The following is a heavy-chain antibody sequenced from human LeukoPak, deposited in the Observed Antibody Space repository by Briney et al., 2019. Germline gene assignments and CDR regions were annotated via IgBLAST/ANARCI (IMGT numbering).Heavy chain of an antibody. D-gene: IGHD6-13*01. V-gene: IGHV4-34*01. CDR2: INHSGST. J-gene: IGHJ3*02. CDR1: GGSFGGYY. Sequence: PSETLSLTCAVYGGSFGGYYWSWIRQPPGKGLEWIGEINHSGSTNYNPSLKSRVTISVDTSKNQFSLKLSSVTAADTAVYYCARGNLGIAAAGGTDAFDIWGQGTMVTVSS. CDR3: ARGNLGIAAAGGTDAFDI.